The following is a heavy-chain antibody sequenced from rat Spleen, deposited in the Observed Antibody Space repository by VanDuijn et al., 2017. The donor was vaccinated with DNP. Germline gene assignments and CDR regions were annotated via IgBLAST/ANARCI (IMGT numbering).Heavy chain of an antibody. CDR2: IVQNGKIT. V-gene: IGHV5-17*01. D-gene: IGHD5-1*01. CDR3: ARQGWELDYVMDA. CDR1: GFTFSDHA. J-gene: IGHJ4*01. Sequence: EVQLVESGGGLVQPGNSLKLSCSASGFTFSDHAMAWVRQSAEKGLEWVATIVQNGKITYYRDSVKGRFTISRDDAKSTLYLQMDSLRSEDTATYYCARQGWELDYVMDAWGQGASVTVSS.